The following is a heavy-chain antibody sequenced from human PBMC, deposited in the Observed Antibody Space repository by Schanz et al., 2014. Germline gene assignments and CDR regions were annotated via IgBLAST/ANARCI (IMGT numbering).Heavy chain of an antibody. V-gene: IGHV1-18*01. J-gene: IGHJ4*02. Sequence: QVRLVQSGAELKMPGATVKVSCETSGYTFTNYGVSWVRQAPGQGLEWVAWISPYNGNTAYAQNLKGRVRMTTDTSTATAYMELRSLTSDDTAVYYCARDRVYRFLKGENRFYXXYWGQGTLVIVSS. CDR1: GYTFTNYG. D-gene: IGHD3-3*01. CDR3: ARDRVYRFLKGENRFYXXY. CDR2: ISPYNGNT.